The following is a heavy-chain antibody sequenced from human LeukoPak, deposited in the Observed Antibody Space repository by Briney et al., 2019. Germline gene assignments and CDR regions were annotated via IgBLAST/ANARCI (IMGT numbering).Heavy chain of an antibody. CDR2: IYYSGST. CDR1: GGSFSGYY. D-gene: IGHD5-18*01. V-gene: IGHV4-59*01. Sequence: PSETLSLTCAVYGGSFSGYYWSWIRQPPGKGLEWIGYIYYSGSTNCNPSLKSRVTISVDTSKNQFSLKLSSVTAADTAVYYCARDLSGYSYGYGMDVWGQGTTVTVSS. CDR3: ARDLSGYSYGYGMDV. J-gene: IGHJ6*02.